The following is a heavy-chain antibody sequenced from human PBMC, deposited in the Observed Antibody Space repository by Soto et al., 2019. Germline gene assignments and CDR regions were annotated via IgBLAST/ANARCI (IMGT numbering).Heavy chain of an antibody. Sequence: SETLSLTCTVSGGSISSSSYYWGWIRQPPGKGLEWIGSIYYSGSTYYNPSLKSRVTIPVDTSKNQFSLKLSSVTAADTAVYYCARLRVKRDTAMVTGELFGMDVWGQGTTVTVSS. CDR2: IYYSGST. V-gene: IGHV4-39*01. CDR1: GGSISSSSYY. CDR3: ARLRVKRDTAMVTGELFGMDV. D-gene: IGHD5-18*01. J-gene: IGHJ6*02.